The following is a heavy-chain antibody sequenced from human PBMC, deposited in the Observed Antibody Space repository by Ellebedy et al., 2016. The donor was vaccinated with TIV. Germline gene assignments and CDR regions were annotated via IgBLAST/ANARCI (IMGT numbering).Heavy chain of an antibody. CDR2: SNQSGGT. Sequence: MPSETLSLTCGVSGGSFSGYYWTWIRQPPGKGLEWIGESNQSGGTNYSPSLKSRVTISVDTSKNQFSLKLSSVTAADTAVYYCARDTTDYYYGSGSYYKWFDPWGQGTLVTVSS. V-gene: IGHV4-34*01. CDR3: ARDTTDYYYGSGSYYKWFDP. J-gene: IGHJ5*02. CDR1: GGSFSGYY. D-gene: IGHD3-10*01.